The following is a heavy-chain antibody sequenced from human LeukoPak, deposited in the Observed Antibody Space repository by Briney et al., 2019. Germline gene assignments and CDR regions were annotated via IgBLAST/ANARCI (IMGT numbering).Heavy chain of an antibody. J-gene: IGHJ4*02. CDR1: GFTFSSYG. CDR3: AKGQNPCRSWSSFDY. D-gene: IGHD6-13*01. CDR2: IRYDGSHK. V-gene: IGHV3-30*02. Sequence: GGSLRLSCAASGFTFSSYGMHWVRQAPGKGLEWVAFIRYDGSHKYYADSVKGRFTISRDNSKNTLYLQMNSLRAEDTAVYYCAKGQNPCRSWSSFDYWGQGTLVTVSS.